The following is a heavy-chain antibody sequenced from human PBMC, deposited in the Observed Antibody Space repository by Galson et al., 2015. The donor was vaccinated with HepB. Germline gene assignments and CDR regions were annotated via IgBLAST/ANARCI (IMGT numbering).Heavy chain of an antibody. CDR3: ATAGGSYSHPSPPDY. D-gene: IGHD1-26*01. J-gene: IGHJ4*02. Sequence: SVKVSCKVSGYTLTELSMHWVRQAPGKGLEWMGGFDPEDGETIYAQKFQGRVTMTEDTSTDTAYMELSSLRSEDTAVYYCATAGGSYSHPSPPDYWGQGTLVTVSS. CDR2: FDPEDGET. V-gene: IGHV1-24*01. CDR1: GYTLTELS.